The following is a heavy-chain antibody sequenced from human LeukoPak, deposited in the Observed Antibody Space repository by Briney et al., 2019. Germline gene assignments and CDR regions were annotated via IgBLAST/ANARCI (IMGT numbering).Heavy chain of an antibody. CDR2: INHSGST. CDR3: ARQPTVTTSWFDP. D-gene: IGHD4-11*01. V-gene: IGHV4-34*01. Sequence: LETLSLTCAVYGGSFSGYYWSWIRQPPGKGLEWIGEINHSGSTNYNPSLKSRVTISVDTSKNQFSLKLSSVTAADTAVYYCARQPTVTTSWFDPWGQGTLVTVSS. J-gene: IGHJ5*02. CDR1: GGSFSGYY.